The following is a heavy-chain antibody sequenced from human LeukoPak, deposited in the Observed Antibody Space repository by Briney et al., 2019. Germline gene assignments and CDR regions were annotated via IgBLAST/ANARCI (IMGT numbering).Heavy chain of an antibody. Sequence: ASVKVSCKASGYTFTDYYVHWVRQAPGQGLEWMGWISPSSGGTNYAQKFQGRVTMTRDTSISTAYMELSSLGYDDTAVYYCARIISYGGADGFDIWGQGTMVTVSS. CDR2: ISPSSGGT. J-gene: IGHJ3*02. CDR1: GYTFTDYY. D-gene: IGHD5-18*01. V-gene: IGHV1-2*02. CDR3: ARIISYGGADGFDI.